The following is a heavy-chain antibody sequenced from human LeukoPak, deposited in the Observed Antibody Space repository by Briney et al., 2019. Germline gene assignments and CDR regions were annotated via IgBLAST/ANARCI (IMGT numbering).Heavy chain of an antibody. CDR1: GYTFTSYY. V-gene: IGHV1-46*01. CDR2: INPSGGST. J-gene: IGHJ4*02. Sequence: GASVKVSCKASGYTFTSYYMHWVRQAPGQGLEWMGIINPSGGSTSYAQKFQGRVTMTRDTSTSTVYMELSSLRSEDTAVYYCARDLYGEEGGTSCYYYWGQGTLVTVSS. CDR3: ARDLYGEEGGTSCYYY. D-gene: IGHD2-2*01.